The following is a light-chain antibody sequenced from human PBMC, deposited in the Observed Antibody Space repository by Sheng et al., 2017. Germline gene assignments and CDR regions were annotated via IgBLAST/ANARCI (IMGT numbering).Light chain of an antibody. V-gene: IGLV1-44*01. CDR2: GDD. Sequence: QSVLTQPPSASGTPGQRVTISCSGSSSNIGSNTVNWYRQLPGTPPKLLIYGDDQRPSGVPDRFSGSKSGTSASLAISGLQSEDEADYYCAAWDDSPNEYVVFGGGTKLAVL. CDR1: SSNIGSNT. J-gene: IGLJ2*01. CDR3: AAWDDSPNEYVV.